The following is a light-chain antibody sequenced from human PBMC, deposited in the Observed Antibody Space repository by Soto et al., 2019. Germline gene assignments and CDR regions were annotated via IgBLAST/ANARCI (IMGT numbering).Light chain of an antibody. CDR1: QGISSA. CDR3: QQYNNWPRT. J-gene: IGKJ1*01. V-gene: IGKV1D-13*01. CDR2: DAS. Sequence: AIQLTQSPSSLSASVGDRVTITCRASQGISSALVWYQQGPGKAPKLLIYDASTLESGVPSRFSGSGSGTEFTLTISSLQSEDFAVYYCQQYNNWPRTFGQGTKVDIK.